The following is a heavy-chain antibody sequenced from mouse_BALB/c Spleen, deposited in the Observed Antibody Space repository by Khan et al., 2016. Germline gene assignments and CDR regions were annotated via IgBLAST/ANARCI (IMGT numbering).Heavy chain of an antibody. V-gene: IGHV2-2*02. CDR1: GFSLTSYG. CDR2: LWSGGST. J-gene: IGHJ4*01. CDR3: ARTGMDY. D-gene: IGHD4-1*01. Sequence: QVQLKESGPGLVQPSQSLSITCTVSGFSLTSYGVQWVRQSPGKGLVWRGVLWSGGSTDYNAAFISRRSISKDNAKSQVCFIMNSLQANDTAIYYCARTGMDYWGQGTSVTVSS.